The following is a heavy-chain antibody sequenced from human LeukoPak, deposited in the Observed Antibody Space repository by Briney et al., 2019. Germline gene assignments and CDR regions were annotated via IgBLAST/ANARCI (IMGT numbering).Heavy chain of an antibody. V-gene: IGHV3-30-3*01. J-gene: IGHJ6*02. CDR1: GFTFSSYA. D-gene: IGHD2-2*02. CDR2: ISYDGSNK. Sequence: GGSLRLSCAASGFTFSSYAMHWVRQAPGKGLEWVAVISYDGSNKYYADSVKGRFTISRDNSKSTLYLQMNSLRAEDTAVYYCARVGAGYIVVVPAAIPYYYYGMDVWGQGTTVTVSS. CDR3: ARVGAGYIVVVPAAIPYYYYGMDV.